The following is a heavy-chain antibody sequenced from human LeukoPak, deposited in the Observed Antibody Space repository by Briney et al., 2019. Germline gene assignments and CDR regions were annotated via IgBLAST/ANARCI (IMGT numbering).Heavy chain of an antibody. CDR3: ARTAVAGTRYFDY. CDR2: IYYSGST. Sequence: PSETLSLTCTVSGGSISSYYWSWIRQPPGKGLEWIGYIYYSGSTNYNPSLKSRGTISVDTSKNQFSLKLSSVTAAATAVYYCARTAVAGTRYFDYWGQGTLVTVSS. J-gene: IGHJ4*02. CDR1: GGSISSYY. D-gene: IGHD6-19*01. V-gene: IGHV4-59*01.